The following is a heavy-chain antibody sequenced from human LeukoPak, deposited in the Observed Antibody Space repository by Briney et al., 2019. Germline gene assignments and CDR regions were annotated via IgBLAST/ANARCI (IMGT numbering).Heavy chain of an antibody. CDR2: INPSGGGT. J-gene: IGHJ6*02. CDR1: GYTFTSYY. V-gene: IGHV1-46*01. CDR3: ARDRVAVAVIKGPYYYGMDV. Sequence: ASVKVSCKASGYTFTSYYMHWVRQAPGQGLEWMGIINPSGGGTSYAQKFQGRVTMTRDTSTSTVYMELSSLRSEDTAVYYCARDRVAVAVIKGPYYYGMDVWGQGTTVTVSS. D-gene: IGHD6-19*01.